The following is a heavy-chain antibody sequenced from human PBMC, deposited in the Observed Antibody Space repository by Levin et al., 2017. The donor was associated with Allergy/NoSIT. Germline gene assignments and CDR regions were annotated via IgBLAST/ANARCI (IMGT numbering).Heavy chain of an antibody. D-gene: IGHD3-10*01. CDR3: ARDGEYYYGSGLAGGWFDP. CDR1: GYTFTSYY. V-gene: IGHV1-46*01. Sequence: ASVKVSCKASGYTFTSYYMHWVRQAPGQGLEWMGIINPSGGSTSYAQKFQGRVTMTRDTSTSTVYMELSSLRSEDTAVYYCARDGEYYYGSGLAGGWFDPWGQGTLVTVSS. CDR2: INPSGGST. J-gene: IGHJ5*02.